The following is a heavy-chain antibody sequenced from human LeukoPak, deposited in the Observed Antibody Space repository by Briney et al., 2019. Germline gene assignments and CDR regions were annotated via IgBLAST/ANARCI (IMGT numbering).Heavy chain of an antibody. CDR1: GFTISSYA. D-gene: IGHD5-24*01. J-gene: IGHJ4*01. CDR3: AKCKRERWLQLSPFDY. CDR2: ISSSDGYT. V-gene: IGHV3-23*01. Sequence: GGSLRLSCAASGFTISSYAMSWVRQAPGKGLDWVSSISSSDGYTYFADSVKGRFTISSDNSKNTLYLQMNSLRAEDTAIYYCAKCKRERWLQLSPFDYWGHGTLVTVSS.